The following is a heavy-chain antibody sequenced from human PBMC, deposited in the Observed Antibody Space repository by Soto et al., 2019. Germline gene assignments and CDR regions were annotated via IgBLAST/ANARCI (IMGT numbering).Heavy chain of an antibody. CDR1: GFTFDDYA. CDR3: VVVVVAATDYYGMDV. Sequence: EVQLVESGGGLVQPGRSLRLSCAASGFTFDDYAMHWVRQAPGKGLEWVSGISWNSGSIGYADSVKGRFTISRDNAKNSLYLQMNSLRAEDTALYYCVVVVVAATDYYGMDVWGQGTTVTVSS. V-gene: IGHV3-9*01. J-gene: IGHJ6*02. CDR2: ISWNSGSI. D-gene: IGHD2-15*01.